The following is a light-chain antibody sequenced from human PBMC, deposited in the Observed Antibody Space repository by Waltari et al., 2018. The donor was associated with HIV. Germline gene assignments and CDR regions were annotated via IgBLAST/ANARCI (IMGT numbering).Light chain of an antibody. Sequence: QSALTQPPSASGSPGQSVTISCTGAISDIGSYNSVSWYQQHPDKAPKLRIYEVNKRPSGVPDRFSGAKSGNVASLSVSGLQADEEADYFCSSFAVSDDGVVFGGGTKLTVL. CDR2: EVN. CDR3: SSFAVSDDGVV. CDR1: ISDIGSYNS. J-gene: IGLJ2*01. V-gene: IGLV2-8*01.